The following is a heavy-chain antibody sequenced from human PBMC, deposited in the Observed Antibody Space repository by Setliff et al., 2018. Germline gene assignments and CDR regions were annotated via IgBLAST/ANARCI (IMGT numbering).Heavy chain of an antibody. CDR1: GYDFNTYW. V-gene: IGHV5-51*01. D-gene: IGHD5-12*01. CDR3: ARGRGGYNQEYLQH. Sequence: GESLKISCKASGYDFNTYWIAWVRQRPGTGLEWMGIMYPEDSDTKYSPSFQGQVTISADKSLRTAYLQWSSLKTSDTAIYYCARGRGGYNQEYLQHWGQGTLVTVSS. CDR2: MYPEDSDT. J-gene: IGHJ1*01.